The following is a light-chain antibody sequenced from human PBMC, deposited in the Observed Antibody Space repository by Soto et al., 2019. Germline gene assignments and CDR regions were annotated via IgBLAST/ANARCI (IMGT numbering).Light chain of an antibody. CDR3: QQLNSYPLT. CDR2: AAS. Sequence: DIQLTQSPSFVSASVGDRVTITCRASQGISSYLAWYQQKPGKAPKLLIYAASTLQSGVPSRFSGSGSRTEFILTISSQQPENFATYLCQQLNSYPLTFGQGTRLEIK. J-gene: IGKJ5*01. V-gene: IGKV1-9*01. CDR1: QGISSY.